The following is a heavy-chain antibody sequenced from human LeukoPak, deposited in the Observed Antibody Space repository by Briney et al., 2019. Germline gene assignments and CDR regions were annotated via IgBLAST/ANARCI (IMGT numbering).Heavy chain of an antibody. CDR3: ATLRICSGPCGYFDY. Sequence: ASVKVSCEVSGYTLTELSMHWVRQAPGKGLEWMGGFDPEDGETIYAQKFQGRVTMTEDTSTDTAYMELSSLRSEDTAVYYCATLRICSGPCGYFDYWGQGTLVTVSS. CDR2: FDPEDGET. D-gene: IGHD6-19*01. CDR1: GYTLTELS. J-gene: IGHJ4*02. V-gene: IGHV1-24*01.